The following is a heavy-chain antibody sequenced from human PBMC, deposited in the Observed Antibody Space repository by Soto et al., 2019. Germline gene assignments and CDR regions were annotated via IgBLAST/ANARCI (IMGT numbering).Heavy chain of an antibody. D-gene: IGHD6-19*01. J-gene: IGHJ4*02. CDR2: IYYTGRT. CDR3: ARRDSSGWYEKN. Sequence: SETLSLTCTVSGDSINNYYLSWIRQPPGKRLEWIGYIYYTGRTDYNPSLKSRVTISVDTSKNQFSLKLSAVTAADTAVYYCARRDSSGWYEKNWGLGALVTVSS. V-gene: IGHV4-59*08. CDR1: GDSINNYY.